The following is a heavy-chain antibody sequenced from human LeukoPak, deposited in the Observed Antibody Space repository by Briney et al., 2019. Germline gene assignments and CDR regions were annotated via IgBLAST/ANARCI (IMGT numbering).Heavy chain of an antibody. J-gene: IGHJ5*01. CDR2: INAGGGST. D-gene: IGHD3-10*01. V-gene: IGHV3-23*01. Sequence: GGSLRLSCAASGFTFSSYAMNWVRQAPGKGLEWVSAINAGGGSTYYADSVKGRFAISRDNSKNTLYLQMNSLRAGDTAVYYCAKGPMVRGYDSWGQGTLVTVSS. CDR3: AKGPMVRGYDS. CDR1: GFTFSSYA.